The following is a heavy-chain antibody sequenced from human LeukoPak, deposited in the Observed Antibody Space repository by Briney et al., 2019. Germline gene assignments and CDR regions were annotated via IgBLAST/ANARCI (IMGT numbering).Heavy chain of an antibody. D-gene: IGHD2-8*01. CDR3: ARGATYNERNGLFDP. V-gene: IGHV4-31*03. Sequence: SETLSLTCSVSGASITTGAHFWVWIRQLPGQGLQFIGYIHYRGSTYYNPALATRVTISLDTSADQFSLSPSSVTAADTAVYYCARGATYNERNGLFDPWGQGTLVTVSS. J-gene: IGHJ5*02. CDR1: GASITTGAHF. CDR2: IHYRGST.